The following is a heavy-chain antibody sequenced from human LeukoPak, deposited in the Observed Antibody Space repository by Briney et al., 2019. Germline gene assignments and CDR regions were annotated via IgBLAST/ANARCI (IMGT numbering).Heavy chain of an antibody. J-gene: IGHJ2*01. CDR1: GFTFSSYA. CDR3: ATDGHFEV. CDR2: ISGSGGST. Sequence: GSLRLTCAASGFTFSSYAMSWVRQAPGKGLEWVSAISGSGGSTYYADSVKGRFTISRDSSKNTLYLQMNSLRAEDTAVYFCATDGHFEVWGRGTLVTVSS. V-gene: IGHV3-23*01.